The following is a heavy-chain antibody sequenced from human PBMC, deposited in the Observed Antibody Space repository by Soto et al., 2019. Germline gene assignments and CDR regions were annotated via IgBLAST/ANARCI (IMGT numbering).Heavy chain of an antibody. V-gene: IGHV3-49*03. CDR1: GFTFGDYA. J-gene: IGHJ4*02. CDR2: IRRKAYGGTT. D-gene: IGHD6-6*01. CDR3: TSDSSSAN. Sequence: GGSLRLSCTASGFTFGDYAMSWFRQAPGKGLEWVSFIRRKAYGGTTEYAASVKGRFTNSRHDSKSIAYLQMNSLKTEDTAVYYCTSDSSSANWGQGTLVTVSS.